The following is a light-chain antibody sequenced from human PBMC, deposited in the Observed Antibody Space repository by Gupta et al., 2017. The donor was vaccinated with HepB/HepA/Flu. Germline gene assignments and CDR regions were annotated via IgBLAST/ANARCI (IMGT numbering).Light chain of an antibody. CDR3: CSYADNYSWV. Sequence: SALTQPRPVFGAPGDSVTISSTCTGSDVGGPNYVSWYQQHPGKAPKVIIKNVSERPSGVPDRFSGSRSGNTASLTISGLQGDDEATYYCCSYADNYSWVFGGGTKLTVL. CDR2: NVS. CDR1: GSDVGGPNY. V-gene: IGLV2-11*01. J-gene: IGLJ3*02.